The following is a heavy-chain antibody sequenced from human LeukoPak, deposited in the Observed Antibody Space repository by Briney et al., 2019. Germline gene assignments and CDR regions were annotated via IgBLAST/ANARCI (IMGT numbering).Heavy chain of an antibody. V-gene: IGHV3-23*01. Sequence: PGGSLRLSCAASGFTFSSYAMSWVRQAPGKGLEWVXXXXXXGGSTYYADSVKGRFTISRDNSKNTLYLQMNSLRAEDTAVYYCAKGLRGITMIVVVIKPFDYWGQGTLVTVSS. D-gene: IGHD3-22*01. CDR1: GFTFSSYA. J-gene: IGHJ4*02. CDR2: XXXXGGST. CDR3: AKGLRGITMIVVVIKPFDY.